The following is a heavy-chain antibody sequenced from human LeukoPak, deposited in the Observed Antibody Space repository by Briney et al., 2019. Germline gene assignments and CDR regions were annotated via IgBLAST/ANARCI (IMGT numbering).Heavy chain of an antibody. CDR3: ARVSLGYDILTGYSSGLFDY. J-gene: IGHJ4*02. CDR2: IYSGGST. Sequence: PGGSLRLSCAASGFTVSSNYMSWVRQAPGKGLEWVSVIYSGGSTYYADSVKGRFTISRDNSKNTLYLQMNSLRAEDTAVYYCARVSLGYDILTGYSSGLFDYWGQGTLVTVSS. CDR1: GFTVSSNY. D-gene: IGHD3-9*01. V-gene: IGHV3-53*01.